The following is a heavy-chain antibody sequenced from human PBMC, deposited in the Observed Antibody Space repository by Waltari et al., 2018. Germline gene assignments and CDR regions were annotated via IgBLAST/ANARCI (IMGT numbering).Heavy chain of an antibody. V-gene: IGHV3-30*04. CDR2: ISYDGSNK. D-gene: IGHD6-19*01. CDR3: AREQLAVAGAADAFDI. CDR1: GLPFSSSA. J-gene: IGHJ3*02. Sequence: QVQLVESGGGVVQPGRSLRLSCAASGLPFSSSAMPWVSQAPGKGLEWVAVISYDGSNKYYADSVKGRFTISRDNSKNTLYLQMNSLRAEDTAVYYCAREQLAVAGAADAFDIWGQGTMVTVSS.